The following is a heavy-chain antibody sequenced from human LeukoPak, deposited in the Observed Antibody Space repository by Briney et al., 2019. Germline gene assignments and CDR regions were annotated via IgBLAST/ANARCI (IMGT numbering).Heavy chain of an antibody. CDR2: ISSSGSTI. Sequence: GGSLRLSCAASGFTFSDYYMSWIRQAPGKGLEWVSYISSSGSTIYYADSVKGQFTISRDNAKNSLYLQMNSLRAEDTAVYYCARDSPPGALDYWGQGTLVTVSS. D-gene: IGHD1-26*01. J-gene: IGHJ4*02. CDR3: ARDSPPGALDY. CDR1: GFTFSDYY. V-gene: IGHV3-11*01.